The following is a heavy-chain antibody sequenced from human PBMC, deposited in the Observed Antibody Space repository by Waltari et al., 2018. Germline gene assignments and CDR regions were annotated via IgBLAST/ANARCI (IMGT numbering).Heavy chain of an antibody. CDR1: GGSISSNNW. CDR3: ARARGEYDFWNGYNDQ. D-gene: IGHD3-3*01. CDR2: IYHIWIP. J-gene: IGHJ4*02. V-gene: IGHV4-4*02. Sequence: QVQLQESGPGLVKPSGTLSLTCAVSGGSISSNNWWSWVRQSPGKGLEWIGEIYHIWIPTHNPSLKSQVTISVYKSKNQFSLTLSSVTAADTAMYYCARARGEYDFWNGYNDQWGQGTLVTVTS.